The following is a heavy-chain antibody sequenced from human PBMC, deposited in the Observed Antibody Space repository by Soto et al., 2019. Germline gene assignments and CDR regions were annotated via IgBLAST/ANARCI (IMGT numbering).Heavy chain of an antibody. J-gene: IGHJ4*02. CDR2: INHSGST. Sequence: SETLSLTCAVYGGSFSGYYWSWIRQPPGKGVEWIGEINHSGSTTYTPSLKSRVTISVDTSKNQFSLKLSSVTAADTAVYYCARGVATISHSHFDYWGQGTLVTVSS. D-gene: IGHD5-12*01. CDR3: ARGVATISHSHFDY. V-gene: IGHV4-34*01. CDR1: GGSFSGYY.